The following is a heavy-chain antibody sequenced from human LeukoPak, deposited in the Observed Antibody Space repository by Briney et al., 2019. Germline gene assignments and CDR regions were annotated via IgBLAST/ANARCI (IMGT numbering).Heavy chain of an antibody. D-gene: IGHD6-13*01. CDR3: AREYFEVAAAGVFDS. Sequence: SETLSLTCTVSGGSMNSNSYYWGWIRQPPGKGLEWIGSIYYSGSTYYNPSLKSRVTISADTSKNQFSLRLTSVTAADTAVYYCAREYFEVAAAGVFDSWGQGTLVTVSS. CDR1: GGSMNSNSYY. J-gene: IGHJ4*02. V-gene: IGHV4-39*07. CDR2: IYYSGST.